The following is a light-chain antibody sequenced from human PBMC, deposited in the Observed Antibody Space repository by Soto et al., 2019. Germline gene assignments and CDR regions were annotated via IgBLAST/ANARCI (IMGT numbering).Light chain of an antibody. CDR2: AAS. CDR1: QSISNH. V-gene: IGKV1-39*01. CDR3: QQRYSSPPT. J-gene: IGKJ1*01. Sequence: DIQMTQSPSSLSASVEDRGIITCRASQSISNHLNWYQQKPGKAPKLLIFAASSLQSGVPSRFSGSRSGPDFTLTISSLQPEDFATYYCQQRYSSPPTVGQGTKVDIK.